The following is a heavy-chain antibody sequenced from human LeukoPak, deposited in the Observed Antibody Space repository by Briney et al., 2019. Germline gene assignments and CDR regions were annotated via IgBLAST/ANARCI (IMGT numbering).Heavy chain of an antibody. CDR1: GFTFSSYA. D-gene: IGHD2-2*02. Sequence: GGSLRLSCAASGFTFSSYAMSWVRQAPGKGLEWVSAISGSGGSTYYADSVKGRFTISRDNSKNTLYLQMNSLRAEDTAVYYCAKDLPYIVVVPAAIGYWGQGTLVTVSS. CDR2: ISGSGGST. V-gene: IGHV3-23*01. J-gene: IGHJ4*02. CDR3: AKDLPYIVVVPAAIGY.